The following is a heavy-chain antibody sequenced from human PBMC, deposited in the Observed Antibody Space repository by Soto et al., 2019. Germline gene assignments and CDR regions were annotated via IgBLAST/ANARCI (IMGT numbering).Heavy chain of an antibody. J-gene: IGHJ4*01. V-gene: IGHV1-18*01. CDR2: ISAYNGNT. Sequence: GASVKVSCKASGYTFTSYGISWVRQAPGQGLEWMGWISAYNGNTNYAQKLQGRVTMTTDTSTSTAYMELNSLKTEDTAVYYCSSQDCSGDACQQPNWGQGTLVTVSS. D-gene: IGHD2-15*01. CDR1: GYTFTSYG. CDR3: SSQDCSGDACQQPN.